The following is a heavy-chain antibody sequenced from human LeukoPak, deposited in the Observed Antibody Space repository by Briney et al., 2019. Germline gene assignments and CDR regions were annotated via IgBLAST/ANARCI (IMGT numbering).Heavy chain of an antibody. CDR3: AKTLYGGNSVFYFDY. J-gene: IGHJ4*02. D-gene: IGHD4-23*01. CDR1: GFTVSSNY. V-gene: IGHV3-66*01. CDR2: IFSGGST. Sequence: PGGSLRLSCAASGFTVSSNYMSWVRQAPGKGLERVSVIFSGGSTYYADSVKGRFTISRDNSKNTLYLQMNSLRAEDTAVYYCAKTLYGGNSVFYFDYWGQGTLVTVSS.